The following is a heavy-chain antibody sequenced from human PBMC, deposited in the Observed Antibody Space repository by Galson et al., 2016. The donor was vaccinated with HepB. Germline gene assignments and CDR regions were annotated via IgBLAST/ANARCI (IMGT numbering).Heavy chain of an antibody. J-gene: IGHJ6*02. D-gene: IGHD1-14*01. CDR3: ARTGIYYYYGMDV. Sequence: SVKVSCKASGYTFTGYYMHWVRQAPGQGLEWMGWINPNSGGTNYAQKFQGWVTMTRDTSISTAYKELSRLRSDDTAVYYCARTGIYYYYGMDVWGQGTTVTVSS. CDR2: INPNSGGT. V-gene: IGHV1-2*04. CDR1: GYTFTGYY.